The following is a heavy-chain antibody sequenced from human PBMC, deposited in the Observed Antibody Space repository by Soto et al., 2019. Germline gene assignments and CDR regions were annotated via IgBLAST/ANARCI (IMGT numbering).Heavy chain of an antibody. D-gene: IGHD5-12*01. CDR3: AKDRYIHTFNWFDP. V-gene: IGHV3-23*01. Sequence: GGSLRLSCAASGFFFSSYAMSWVRQAPGKGLEWVSSISGNGGSTYYADSVKGRFTISRDNSKNTQYLQMDSLRAEDTAVYYCAKDRYIHTFNWFDPWGQGTLVTVSS. CDR2: ISGNGGST. J-gene: IGHJ5*02. CDR1: GFFFSSYA.